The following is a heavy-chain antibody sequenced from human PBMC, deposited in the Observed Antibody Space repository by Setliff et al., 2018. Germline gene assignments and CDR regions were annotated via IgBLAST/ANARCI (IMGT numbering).Heavy chain of an antibody. CDR2: IYYSGST. CDR3: ATPTVVTPHYYYGMDV. J-gene: IGHJ6*02. D-gene: IGHD4-17*01. V-gene: IGHV4-59*08. CDR1: GGSISSHY. Sequence: PSETLSLTCTVSGGSISSHYWSWIRQPPGKGLEWIGSIYYSGSTNYNPSLKSRVTISVDTSKNQFSLKLSSVTAADTAVYYCATPTVVTPHYYYGMDVWGQGTTVTVSS.